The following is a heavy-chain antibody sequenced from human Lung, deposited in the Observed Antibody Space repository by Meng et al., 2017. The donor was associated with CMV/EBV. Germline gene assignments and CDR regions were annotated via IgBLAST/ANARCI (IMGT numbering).Heavy chain of an antibody. V-gene: IGHV3-21*01. Sequence: GEXXKISCAASGFIFSSYSMNWVRQAPGKGLEWVSSISISSGYKNYADSVKGRFTISRDNAKNSLYLQMNSLRAEDTAVYYCARVPYGDYPYWGHGTLVTVSS. CDR1: GFIFSSYS. D-gene: IGHD4-17*01. CDR2: ISISSGYK. CDR3: ARVPYGDYPY. J-gene: IGHJ4*01.